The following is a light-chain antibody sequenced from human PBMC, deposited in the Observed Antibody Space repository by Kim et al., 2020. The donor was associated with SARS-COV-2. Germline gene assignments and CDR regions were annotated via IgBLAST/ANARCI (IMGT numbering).Light chain of an antibody. CDR2: GAS. V-gene: IGKV3-20*01. Sequence: EIVLTQSPGTLSLYPGERATLSCRASQSVSSSYIAWYQQKPGQAPRLLIYGASTRATGIPDRFSGSGSGTDFTLTISRPEPEDFAVYYCQQFGTTWWTFGQGTKVDIK. CDR3: QQFGTTWWT. J-gene: IGKJ1*01. CDR1: QSVSSSY.